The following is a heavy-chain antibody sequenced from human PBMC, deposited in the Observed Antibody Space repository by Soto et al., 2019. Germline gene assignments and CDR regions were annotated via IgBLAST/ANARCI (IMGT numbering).Heavy chain of an antibody. Sequence: QVQLQQWGAGLLKPSETLSLTCAVYGGSFSGYYWSWIRQPPGKGLEWIGEINHSGSTNYNPSLKSRVTISVDTSKNQFSLKLSSVTAADTAVYYCARGHTHRDGYNWAADYWGQGTLVTVSS. CDR3: ARGHTHRDGYNWAADY. D-gene: IGHD5-12*01. V-gene: IGHV4-34*01. J-gene: IGHJ4*02. CDR2: INHSGST. CDR1: GGSFSGYY.